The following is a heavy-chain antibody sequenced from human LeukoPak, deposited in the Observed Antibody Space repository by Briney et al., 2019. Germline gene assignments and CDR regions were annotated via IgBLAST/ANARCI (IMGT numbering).Heavy chain of an antibody. CDR1: GGTFSSYA. CDR2: IIPIFGTA. J-gene: IGHJ6*03. D-gene: IGHD3-10*01. V-gene: IGHV1-69*06. Sequence: GSSVKVSCKASGGTFSSYAISWVRQAPGQGLEWMGGIIPIFGTANYAQKFQGRVTITADKSTSTAYMELSSLRSEDTAVYYCARSSGDLWFGEIPPYYYYMDVWGKGTTVTVSS. CDR3: ARSSGDLWFGEIPPYYYYMDV.